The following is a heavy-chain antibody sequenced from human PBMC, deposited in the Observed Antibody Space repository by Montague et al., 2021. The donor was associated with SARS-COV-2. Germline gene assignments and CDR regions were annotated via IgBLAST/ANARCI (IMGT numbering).Heavy chain of an antibody. V-gene: IGHV4-31*03. Sequence: TLSLTRTLSGGSISSGGYYWSWIRQHPGKGLEWIGYIYYSGSTYYXPSLKSRVTISVDTSKNQFSLKLSSVTAADTAVYYCAREGGLRYFDWLLRSDYYYYGMDVWGQGTTVTVSS. CDR3: AREGGLRYFDWLLRSDYYYYGMDV. CDR2: IYYSGST. CDR1: GGSISSGGYY. J-gene: IGHJ6*02. D-gene: IGHD3-9*01.